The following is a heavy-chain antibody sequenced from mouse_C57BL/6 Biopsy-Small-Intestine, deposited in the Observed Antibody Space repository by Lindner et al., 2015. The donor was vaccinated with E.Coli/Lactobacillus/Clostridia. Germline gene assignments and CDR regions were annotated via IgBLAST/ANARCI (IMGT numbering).Heavy chain of an antibody. D-gene: IGHD1-1*01. CDR2: IYPGDGDI. J-gene: IGHJ4*01. V-gene: IGHV1-80*01. Sequence: VQLQESGAELVKPGASVKISCKVSGYAFSSYWMNWVKQRPGKGLEWIGQIYPGDGDINYNGQFKGKATLTADKSSSTAFMQLSSLTSEDSVVYFCARDFDFGSSPYYAMDYWGQGTSVTVSS. CDR3: ARDFDFGSSPYYAMDY. CDR1: GYAFSSYW.